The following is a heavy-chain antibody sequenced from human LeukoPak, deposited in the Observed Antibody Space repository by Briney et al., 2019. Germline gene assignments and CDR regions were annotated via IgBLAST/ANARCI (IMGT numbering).Heavy chain of an antibody. CDR1: GGSFSGYY. D-gene: IGHD3-9*01. CDR2: INHSGST. CDR3: AREYYDILTGYWGAFGI. Sequence: SETLSLTCAVYGGSFSGYYWSWIRQPPGKGLEWIGEINHSGSTNYNPSLKSRVTISVDTSKNQFSLKLSSVTAADTAVYYCAREYYDILTGYWGAFGIWGQGTMVTVSS. J-gene: IGHJ3*02. V-gene: IGHV4-34*01.